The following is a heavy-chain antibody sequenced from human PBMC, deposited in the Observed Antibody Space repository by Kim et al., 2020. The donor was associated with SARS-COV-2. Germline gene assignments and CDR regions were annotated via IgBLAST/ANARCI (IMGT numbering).Heavy chain of an antibody. J-gene: IGHJ6*02. V-gene: IGHV4-59*01. Sequence: SETLSLTCTVSGGSISSYYWSWIRQPPGKGLEWIGYIYYSGSTNYNPSLKSRVTISVDTSKNQFSLKLSSVTAADTAVYYCARDSPPIYGMDVWGQGTT. CDR1: GGSISSYY. CDR2: IYYSGST. CDR3: ARDSPPIYGMDV.